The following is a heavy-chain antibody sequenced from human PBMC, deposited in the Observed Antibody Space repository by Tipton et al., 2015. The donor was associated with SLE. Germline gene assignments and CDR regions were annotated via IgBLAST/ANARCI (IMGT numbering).Heavy chain of an antibody. CDR1: GDSITNRNYY. D-gene: IGHD1-20*01. CDR2: IYHRGNS. CDR3: ARGGGIIGTYFDY. Sequence: TLSLTCSVSGDSITNRNYYWAWIRQPPGKGPEWIGSIYHRGNSYYNPSVKSRITISVDTSKNQFSLSLKSVTATDTAVYYCARGGGIIGTYFDYWGQGTLVTVSS. V-gene: IGHV4-39*07. J-gene: IGHJ4*02.